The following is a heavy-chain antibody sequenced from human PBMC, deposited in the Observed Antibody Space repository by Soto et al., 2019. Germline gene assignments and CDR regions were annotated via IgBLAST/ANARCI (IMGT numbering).Heavy chain of an antibody. CDR3: AKATLGYCSSTTCYSAAFDI. D-gene: IGHD2-2*01. Sequence: EVQLLESGGGLVLPGGSLRLSCAASGFTFSSYAMSWVRQPPGKGLEWVSAISGSGGSTYYADSVKGRFTISRDNSKNTLSLQMNSLRAEDTAVYYCAKATLGYCSSTTCYSAAFDIWGQGTMVTVSS. V-gene: IGHV3-23*01. CDR1: GFTFSSYA. J-gene: IGHJ3*02. CDR2: ISGSGGST.